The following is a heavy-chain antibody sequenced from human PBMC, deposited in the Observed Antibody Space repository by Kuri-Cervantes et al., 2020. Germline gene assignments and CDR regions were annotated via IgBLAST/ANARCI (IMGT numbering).Heavy chain of an antibody. CDR3: ARGYCSSSGCYFDY. J-gene: IGHJ4*02. Sequence: GSLRLSCAVSGYSISSGYYWGWIRQPPGKGLEWIGSIYQTGTTYYNPPLKSRVAISMDTSKNQFSLKLSSVTAADTAVFYCARGYCSSSGCYFDYWGQGTLVTVSS. D-gene: IGHD2-2*01. V-gene: IGHV4-38-2*01. CDR1: GYSISSGYY. CDR2: IYQTGTT.